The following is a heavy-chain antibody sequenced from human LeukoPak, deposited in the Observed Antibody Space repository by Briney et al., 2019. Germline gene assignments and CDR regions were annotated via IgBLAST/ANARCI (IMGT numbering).Heavy chain of an antibody. V-gene: IGHV4-39*07. CDR1: GDSLSSSSSY. D-gene: IGHD6-13*01. J-gene: IGHJ3*02. CDR2: IYYSGST. CDR3: ARVLAAAGTWTFDI. Sequence: SETLSLTCSVSGDSLSSSSSYWGWIRQPPGKGLGWIGSIYYSGSTYYNPSLNSRVTMSVDMSKTQFSLKLTSVTAADTAVYYCARVLAAAGTWTFDIWGQGTMVTVSS.